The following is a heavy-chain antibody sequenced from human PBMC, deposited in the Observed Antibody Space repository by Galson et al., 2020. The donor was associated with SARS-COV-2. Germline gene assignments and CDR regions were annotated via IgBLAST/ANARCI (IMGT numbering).Heavy chain of an antibody. Sequence: GESLKISCKASGYTFITYWIAWVRQMPGKGLELMGIIYPGDSDTRYSPSLQGQVTISVDKSISTAYLQWSSLKASDTAMYYCARRGHGTTYYGMDVWGQGTTVTVSS. V-gene: IGHV5-51*01. CDR3: ARRGHGTTYYGMDV. D-gene: IGHD1-7*01. J-gene: IGHJ6*02. CDR1: GYTFITYW. CDR2: IYPGDSDT.